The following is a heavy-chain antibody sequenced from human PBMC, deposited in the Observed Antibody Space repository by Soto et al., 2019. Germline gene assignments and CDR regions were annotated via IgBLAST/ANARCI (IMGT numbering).Heavy chain of an antibody. CDR3: TSIFSIVATIKDY. V-gene: IGHV3-73*01. Sequence: PGGSLRLSCAASGFTFSGSAMHWARQASGKGLEWVGRIRSKANSYATAYAASVKGRFTISRDDSKNTAYLQMNSLKTEDTAVYYCTSIFSIVATIKDYWGQGTLVTVSS. J-gene: IGHJ4*02. CDR2: IRSKANSYAT. D-gene: IGHD5-12*01. CDR1: GFTFSGSA.